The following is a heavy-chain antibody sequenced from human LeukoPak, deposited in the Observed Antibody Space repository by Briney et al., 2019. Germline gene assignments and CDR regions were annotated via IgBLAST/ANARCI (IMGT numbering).Heavy chain of an antibody. J-gene: IGHJ4*02. Sequence: GRSLRLSCAASGFPFSSYVMHWVRQAPGKGLVWVSHINSDGSSSNYADSVKGRFTISRDNAKNTLYMQMNSLRAEDTAVYFCARGQMIDYWGQGTLVTVSS. CDR1: GFPFSSYV. CDR3: ARGQMIDY. D-gene: IGHD5-24*01. V-gene: IGHV3-74*01. CDR2: INSDGSSS.